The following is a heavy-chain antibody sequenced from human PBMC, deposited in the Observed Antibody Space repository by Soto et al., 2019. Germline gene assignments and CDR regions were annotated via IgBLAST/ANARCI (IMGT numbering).Heavy chain of an antibody. CDR3: AREHDYYYMDV. V-gene: IGHV3-74*01. CDR1: GFTFSSYW. Sequence: GGSLRLSRATPGFTFSSYWMHRARQAPGKGLVWVSRINSDGSSTSYADSVKGRFTISRDNAKNTLYLQMNSLRAEDTAVYYCAREHDYYYMDVWGKGTTVTVSS. CDR2: INSDGSST. J-gene: IGHJ6*03.